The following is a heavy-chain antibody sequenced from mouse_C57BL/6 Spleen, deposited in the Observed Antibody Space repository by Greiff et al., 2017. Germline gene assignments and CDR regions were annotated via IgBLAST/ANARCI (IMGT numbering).Heavy chain of an antibody. CDR2: INPSTGGT. J-gene: IGHJ4*01. Sequence: EVQLQQSGPELVKPGASVKISCKASGYTFTGYYMNWVKQSPEKSLEWIGEINPSTGGTTYNQKFKAKATLTVDKSSSTAYMQLKSLTSEDSAVYYCARREGHDGLYAMDYWGQGTSVTVSS. V-gene: IGHV1-42*01. CDR3: ARREGHDGLYAMDY. CDR1: GYTFTGYY. D-gene: IGHD2-3*01.